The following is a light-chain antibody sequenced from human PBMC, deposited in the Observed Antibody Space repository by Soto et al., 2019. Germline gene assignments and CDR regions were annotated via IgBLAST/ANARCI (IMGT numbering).Light chain of an antibody. CDR2: GAS. J-gene: IGKJ2*01. Sequence: IVMTQSPVTLSVSPGERVTLSCRASETVRTNLAWFQQKPGQTPRLLIFGASTRATGIPTRFTGSGSETEFTLTIDSLQSEDLAVYYCQQYYNWPAYTFGQGTKLGI. CDR3: QQYYNWPAYT. V-gene: IGKV3-15*01. CDR1: ETVRTN.